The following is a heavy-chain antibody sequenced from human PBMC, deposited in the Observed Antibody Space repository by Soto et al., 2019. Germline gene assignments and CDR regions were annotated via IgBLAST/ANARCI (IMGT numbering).Heavy chain of an antibody. V-gene: IGHV4-4*02. D-gene: IGHD1-7*01. CDR3: ARDRGTTLY. CDR1: GDSISSDKW. CDR2: VYHSGNT. J-gene: IGHJ4*02. Sequence: PSETLSLTCAVSGDSISSDKWWSWVRQPPGKGLEWIGEVYHSGNTNYNPSLKSRVIISVDTSKNQFSLKLSSVTAADTAVYYCARDRGTTLYWGQGTLVTVSS.